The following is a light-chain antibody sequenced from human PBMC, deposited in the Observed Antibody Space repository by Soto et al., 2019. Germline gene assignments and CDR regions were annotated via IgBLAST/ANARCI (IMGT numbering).Light chain of an antibody. CDR3: QQYNTWPPIT. V-gene: IGKV1-27*01. CDR1: QGIANY. Sequence: DIQMTQSPSSLSAYVGDRVTITCRSSQGIANYLAWYQHKPGKVPNLXIYAASTLQSGVPSRFSGGGSGTDFTLTISSLQSEDFAVYYCQQYNTWPPITLGQGTRLEIK. CDR2: AAS. J-gene: IGKJ5*01.